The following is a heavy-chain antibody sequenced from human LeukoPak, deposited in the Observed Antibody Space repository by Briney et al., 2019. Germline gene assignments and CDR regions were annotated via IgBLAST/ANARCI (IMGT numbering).Heavy chain of an antibody. J-gene: IGHJ4*02. D-gene: IGHD1-26*01. V-gene: IGHV3-11*01. CDR2: ISGSGTSI. CDR3: VRDTVGATIRPGDY. CDR1: GLTFSDYY. Sequence: GGTLRLSCAASGLTFSDYYMSWIRQAPGKGLEWLSYISGSGTSINYADSVKGRFTISRDNANNSLFLQLSSLRVDDTAMYYCVRDTVGATIRPGDYWGQGTLVTVSS.